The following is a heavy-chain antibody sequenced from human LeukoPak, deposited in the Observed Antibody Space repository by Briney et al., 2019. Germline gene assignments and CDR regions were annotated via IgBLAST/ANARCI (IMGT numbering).Heavy chain of an antibody. V-gene: IGHV3-7*01. Sequence: GGSLRLSCAASGFTFSDYWMSWVRQAPGKGLQWVANIKQDGSEKHYVDSVKGRFTISRDNAENSLYLQMNSLRAEDTAVYYCARETHNWIDGFDSWGQGTLVTVSS. CDR3: ARETHNWIDGFDS. CDR1: GFTFSDYW. D-gene: IGHD1-20*01. CDR2: IKQDGSEK. J-gene: IGHJ4*02.